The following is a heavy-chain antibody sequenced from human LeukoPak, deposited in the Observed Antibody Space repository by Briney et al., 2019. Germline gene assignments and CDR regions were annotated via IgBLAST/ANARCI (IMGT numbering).Heavy chain of an antibody. J-gene: IGHJ5*02. D-gene: IGHD3-3*01. CDR2: IIPILGIA. Sequence: ASVKVSFKASGGTFSSYAISWVRQAPGQGLEWMGRIIPILGIANYAQKFQGRVTITADKSTSTAYMELSSLRSEDTAVYYCARGSHYYDFWSGYGNWFDPWGQGTLVTVSS. CDR3: ARGSHYYDFWSGYGNWFDP. CDR1: GGTFSSYA. V-gene: IGHV1-69*04.